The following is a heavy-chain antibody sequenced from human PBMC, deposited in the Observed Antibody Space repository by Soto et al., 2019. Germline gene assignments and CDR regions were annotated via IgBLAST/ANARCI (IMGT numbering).Heavy chain of an antibody. CDR1: GACITSLYYY. V-gene: IGHV4-39*01. Sequence: QLQLQESGPGLVKPSETLSLTCTVSGACITSLYYYWGWIRQPPGKGLEWIGSSYHSGSTYYAPSLMSRVAMSVDTSKNQFSLKLNSVTAADTAVYYCARRGWGSSSFFDYWGQGTLVTVSS. D-gene: IGHD6-6*01. CDR3: ARRGWGSSSFFDY. CDR2: SYHSGST. J-gene: IGHJ4*02.